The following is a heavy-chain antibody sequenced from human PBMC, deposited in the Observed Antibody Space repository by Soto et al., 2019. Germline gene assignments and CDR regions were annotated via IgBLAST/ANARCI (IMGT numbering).Heavy chain of an antibody. J-gene: IGHJ4*02. CDR1: SYTFTSYG. CDR3: ARSTVTTSHDYFDY. V-gene: IGHV1-18*04. Sequence: SVKVYCNASSYTFTSYGISWVRQAPGQGLEWMGWISAYNDNTIYAQTSQGRVTMTTDTSTSTAFMELRSLRSDDTALYYCARSTVTTSHDYFDYWGQGTLVTVSS. D-gene: IGHD4-17*01. CDR2: ISAYNDNT.